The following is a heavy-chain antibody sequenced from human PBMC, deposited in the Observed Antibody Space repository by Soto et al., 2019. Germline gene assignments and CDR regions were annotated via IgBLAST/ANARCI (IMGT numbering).Heavy chain of an antibody. D-gene: IGHD3-16*01. CDR2: IYYSEST. CDR3: GRGWGGATDY. V-gene: IGHV4-59*01. CDR1: GGSISNYY. J-gene: IGHJ4*02. Sequence: SETLSLTCTVSGGSISNYYWSWSRRPPGKGLEWMGYIYYSESTNYNPSLKSRVTISVDTSKNQFSLKVTSVTAADTAVYYCGRGWGGATDYWGQGTLVTVSS.